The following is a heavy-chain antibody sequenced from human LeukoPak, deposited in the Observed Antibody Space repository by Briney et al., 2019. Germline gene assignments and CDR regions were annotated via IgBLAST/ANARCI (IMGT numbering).Heavy chain of an antibody. CDR3: ARDLHIVVVTDAFDI. Sequence: GASVKVSCKTSGYTFSDYYIHWIRQAPGQGLEWVGWINPNSGGTNYAQKFQGRVTMTRDTSISTAYMELSRLRSDDTAVYYCARDLHIVVVTDAFDIWGQGTMVTVSS. J-gene: IGHJ3*02. V-gene: IGHV1-2*02. D-gene: IGHD2-21*02. CDR2: INPNSGGT. CDR1: GYTFSDYY.